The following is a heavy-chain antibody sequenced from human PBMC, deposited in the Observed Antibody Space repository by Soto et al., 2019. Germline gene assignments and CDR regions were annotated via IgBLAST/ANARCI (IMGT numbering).Heavy chain of an antibody. V-gene: IGHV4-39*01. J-gene: IGHJ4*02. D-gene: IGHD3-16*02. CDR1: GGSISSSSYY. CDR2: IYYSGST. CDR3: AIDSMITFGGVIVIDDY. Sequence: PSETLSLTCTVSGGSISSSSYYWGWIRQPPGKGLEWIGSIYYSGSTYYNPSLKSRVTISVDTSKNQFSLKLSSVTAADTAVYYCAIDSMITFGGVIVIDDYWGQGTLVTVS.